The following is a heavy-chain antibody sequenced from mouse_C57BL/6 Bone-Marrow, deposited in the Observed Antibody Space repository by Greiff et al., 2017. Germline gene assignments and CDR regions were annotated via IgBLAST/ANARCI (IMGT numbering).Heavy chain of an antibody. D-gene: IGHD2-4*01. CDR3: ARYCDYAY. CDR1: GYTFTSYS. V-gene: IGHV1-4*01. Sequence: VHLVESGAELARPGASVKMSCKASGYTFTSYSMHWVKQRPGQGLEWIGYINPSSGYTKYNQKFKDKATLTADKSSSTAYMQLSSLTSEDSAVYYCARYCDYAYWGQGTLVTVSA. J-gene: IGHJ3*01. CDR2: INPSSGYT.